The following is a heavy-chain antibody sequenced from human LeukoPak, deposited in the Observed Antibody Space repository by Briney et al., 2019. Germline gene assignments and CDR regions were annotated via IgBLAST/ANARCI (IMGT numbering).Heavy chain of an antibody. CDR3: ARVKWLSAAGTEGNFDY. Sequence: SGGSLRLSCAASGFTFSSYEMNWVRQAPGKGLEWVSYISSSGSTIYYADSVKGRFTISRDNARNSLYLQMDSLRAEDTAVYYCARVKWLSAAGTEGNFDYWGQGTLVTVSS. J-gene: IGHJ4*02. CDR2: ISSSGSTI. V-gene: IGHV3-48*03. CDR1: GFTFSSYE. D-gene: IGHD6-13*01.